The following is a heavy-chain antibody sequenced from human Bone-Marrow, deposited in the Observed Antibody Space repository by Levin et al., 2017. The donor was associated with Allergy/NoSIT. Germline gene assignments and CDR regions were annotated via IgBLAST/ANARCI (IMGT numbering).Heavy chain of an antibody. V-gene: IGHV3-7*03. J-gene: IGHJ4*02. Sequence: SCAASGFTLSSYWMTWVRQAPGKGLEWVANIKQDASETYYADSVKGRFTISRNNARNSLYLQMNSLSAEDTAVYYCARDPGDGTDYWGQGTLVTVSS. CDR1: GFTLSSYW. D-gene: IGHD4-17*01. CDR3: ARDPGDGTDY. CDR2: IKQDASET.